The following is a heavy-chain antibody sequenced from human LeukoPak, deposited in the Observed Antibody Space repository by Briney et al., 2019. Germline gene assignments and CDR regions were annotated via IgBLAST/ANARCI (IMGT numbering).Heavy chain of an antibody. V-gene: IGHV4-39*01. CDR3: SRRTSNPVGAIDY. Sequence: PSETLSLICTVSGDSISSSDNYWGWIRQPPGKGLEWIGALRYGGSTYYTPSLKSRVIISVDTSKNQFSLKLRSVTASDTAAYYCSRRTSNPVGAIDYWGQGTLVTVSS. CDR1: GDSISSSDNY. D-gene: IGHD1-26*01. CDR2: LRYGGST. J-gene: IGHJ4*02.